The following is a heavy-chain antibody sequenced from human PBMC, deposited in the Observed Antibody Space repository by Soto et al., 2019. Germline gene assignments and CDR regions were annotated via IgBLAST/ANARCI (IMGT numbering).Heavy chain of an antibody. CDR3: AGHSSGVPGYYYGMDV. V-gene: IGHV1-69*12. D-gene: IGHD3-22*01. CDR1: GGPFSSYA. J-gene: IGHJ6*02. Sequence: QVQLVQSGAEVKKPGSSVKVSCKASGGPFSSYAISWVRQAPGQGLEWMGGFIPIFGTASYALNFQGRVTPTADESTSTAYMELSSLRSEDTALYYCAGHSSGVPGYYYGMDVWGQGTTVTVTS. CDR2: FIPIFGTA.